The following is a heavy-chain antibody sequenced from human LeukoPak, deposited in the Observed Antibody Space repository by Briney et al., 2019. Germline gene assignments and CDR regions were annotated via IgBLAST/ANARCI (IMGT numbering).Heavy chain of an antibody. CDR3: AADGGSGRGYYFDY. CDR1: GFTFSSYG. J-gene: IGHJ4*02. Sequence: GGSLRLSCAASGFTFSSYGMHWVRQAPGKGLEWVAVISYDGSNKYYADSVKGRFTISRDNSKNTLYLQMNGLRAEDTAVYYCAADGGSGRGYYFDYWGQGTLVTVSS. D-gene: IGHD6-19*01. V-gene: IGHV3-30*03. CDR2: ISYDGSNK.